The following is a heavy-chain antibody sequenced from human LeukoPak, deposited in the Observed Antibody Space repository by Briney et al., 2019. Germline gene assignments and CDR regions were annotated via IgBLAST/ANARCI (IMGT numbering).Heavy chain of an antibody. CDR2: INPNSGGT. Sequence: ASVKVSCKASGYTSTDYYLHWVRQAPGQGLEWLGWINPNSGGTNYAQKFQGRVTMTWDTSIGTGYMELSRLMSDDTAVYYCARDPPRSRFSRFYFDYWGQGTLVTVSS. J-gene: IGHJ4*02. D-gene: IGHD2-2*01. CDR3: ARDPPRSRFSRFYFDY. V-gene: IGHV1-2*02. CDR1: GYTSTDYY.